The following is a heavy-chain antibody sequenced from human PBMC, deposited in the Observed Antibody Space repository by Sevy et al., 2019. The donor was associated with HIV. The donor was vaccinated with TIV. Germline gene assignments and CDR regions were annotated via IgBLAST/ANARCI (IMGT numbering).Heavy chain of an antibody. CDR3: ARDHVKDGDLGDYYYFAMDV. CDR1: GFTFSDYY. CDR2: VSGSDDTK. Sequence: GGSLRLSCAASGFTFSDYYMSWIRQAPGKGLEWVSYVSGSDDTKYYADSVKGRFTISRDNAKKSLYLQMNSLRAEDTAVYYCARDHVKDGDLGDYYYFAMDVWGQGTTVTVSS. D-gene: IGHD4-17*01. V-gene: IGHV3-11*01. J-gene: IGHJ6*02.